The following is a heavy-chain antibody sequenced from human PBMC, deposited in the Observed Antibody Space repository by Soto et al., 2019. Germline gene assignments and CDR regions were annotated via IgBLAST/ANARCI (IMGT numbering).Heavy chain of an antibody. CDR1: GFTVSSNY. CDR2: IYSGGST. CDR3: AREASKNYYYSSGYSTYYYGMDV. V-gene: IGHV3-53*02. J-gene: IGHJ6*02. D-gene: IGHD3-22*01. Sequence: EVQLVETGGGLIQPGGSLRLSCAASGFTVSSNYMSWVRQAPGKGLEWVSVIYSGGSTYYADSVKGRFTISRDNSKNKLYLQRNSLGAEHTAVYYCAREASKNYYYSSGYSTYYYGMDVWGQRTTVTVSS.